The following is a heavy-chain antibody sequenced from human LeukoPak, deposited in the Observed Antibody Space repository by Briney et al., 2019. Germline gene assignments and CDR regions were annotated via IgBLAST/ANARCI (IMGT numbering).Heavy chain of an antibody. CDR3: ATLAVAGDYFDY. CDR2: IYRGDSET. J-gene: IGHJ4*02. V-gene: IGHV5-51*01. CDR1: GYTFTSYW. Sequence: GESLKISCKASGYTFTSYWIGWVRQMPGKGLEWMGIIYRGDSETRYSPSFQGQVTISADKSISTAYLQWSSLKASDTAMYYCATLAVAGDYFDYWGQGTLVTVSS. D-gene: IGHD6-19*01.